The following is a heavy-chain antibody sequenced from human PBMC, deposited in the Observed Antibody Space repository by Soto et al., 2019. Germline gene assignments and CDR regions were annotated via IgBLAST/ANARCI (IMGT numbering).Heavy chain of an antibody. D-gene: IGHD4-17*01. CDR1: GYSFTSYW. V-gene: IGHV5-10-1*01. Sequence: GESLKISCKGSGYSFTSYWISWVRQMPGKGLEWMGRIDPSDSYTNYSPSFQGHVTISADKSISTAYLQWSSLKASDTAMYYCARSHSTVTTFGLYYYGMDVWGQGTTVTVSS. J-gene: IGHJ6*02. CDR3: ARSHSTVTTFGLYYYGMDV. CDR2: IDPSDSYT.